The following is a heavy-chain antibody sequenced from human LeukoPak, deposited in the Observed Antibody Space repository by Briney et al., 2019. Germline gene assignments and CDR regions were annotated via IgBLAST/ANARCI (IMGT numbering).Heavy chain of an antibody. D-gene: IGHD3-10*01. V-gene: IGHV4-39*07. CDR1: GGSVSSSSYY. CDR3: AKSLYGSGSYYNWFDP. CDR2: IYYSGST. J-gene: IGHJ5*02. Sequence: SETLSLTCTVSGGSVSSSSYYWGWIRQPPGKGLEWIGSIYYSGSTYYNPSLKSRVTISVDTSKNQFSLKLSSVTAADTAVYYCAKSLYGSGSYYNWFDPWGQGTLVTVSS.